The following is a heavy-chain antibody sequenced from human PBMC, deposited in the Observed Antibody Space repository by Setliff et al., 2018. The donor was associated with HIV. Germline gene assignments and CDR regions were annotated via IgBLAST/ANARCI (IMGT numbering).Heavy chain of an antibody. CDR2: IFYSGNT. CDR1: GASISSHY. CDR3: ARYFRDGSYNDY. D-gene: IGHD3-10*01. Sequence: SETLSLTCTVSGASISSHYWSWIRQPPGKGLEWIGYIFYSGNTNYNPSLKSRVTISLDTSKSQFSLKLSSVTAADTAVYYCARYFRDGSYNDYWGQGTLVTVSS. V-gene: IGHV4-59*11. J-gene: IGHJ4*02.